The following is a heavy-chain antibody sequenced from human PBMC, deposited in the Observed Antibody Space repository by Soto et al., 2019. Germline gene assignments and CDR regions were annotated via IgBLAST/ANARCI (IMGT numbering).Heavy chain of an antibody. V-gene: IGHV3-23*01. CDR2: ISGSGGST. D-gene: IGHD2-2*01. Sequence: GALRLSCAASGFTFSSYAMSWVRQAPGKGLEWVSAISGSGGSTYYADSVKGRFTISRDNSKNTLYLQMNSLRAEDTAVYYCAKGADPGYCSSTSCYYYYYMDVWGKGTTVTVSS. J-gene: IGHJ6*03. CDR3: AKGADPGYCSSTSCYYYYYMDV. CDR1: GFTFSSYA.